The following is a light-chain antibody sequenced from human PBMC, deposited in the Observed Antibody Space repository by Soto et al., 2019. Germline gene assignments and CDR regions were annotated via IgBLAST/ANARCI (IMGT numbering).Light chain of an antibody. Sequence: SFELTQSPSMSVAPGQTASVTCGGDIIGRNSVHWYQQKPGQAPVLVVYDDIERPSGIPERFSGSNSGNTATLSITRVEAGDEADYYCQVCESNSVFVFGIGTKVTVL. J-gene: IGLJ1*01. CDR2: DDI. CDR1: IIGRNS. V-gene: IGLV3-21*02. CDR3: QVCESNSVFV.